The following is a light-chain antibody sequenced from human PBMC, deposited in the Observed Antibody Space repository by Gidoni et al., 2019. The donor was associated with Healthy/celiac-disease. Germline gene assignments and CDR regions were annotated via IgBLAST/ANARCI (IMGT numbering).Light chain of an antibody. CDR3: QVWDSSTEE. Sequence: SYELTQPLPVSVALGQTARITCGGNNIGSKNVHWYQQKPGQAPVLVIYRDSNRPSGIPERFSGSNSGNTATLTISRAQAGDEADYYCQVWDSSTEEFGGGTKLTVL. V-gene: IGLV3-9*01. CDR1: NIGSKN. J-gene: IGLJ3*02. CDR2: RDS.